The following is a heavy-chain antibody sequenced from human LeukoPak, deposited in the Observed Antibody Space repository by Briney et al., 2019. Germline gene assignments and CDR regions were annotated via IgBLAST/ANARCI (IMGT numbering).Heavy chain of an antibody. CDR2: IYHSGST. CDR3: ARNGDDILTGYYYYYYMDV. J-gene: IGHJ6*03. D-gene: IGHD3-9*01. Sequence: SETLSLTCTVSGYSISSGYYWGWIRQPPGKGLEWIGSIYHSGSTYYNPSLKSRVTISVDTSKNQFSLKLSSMTAADTAVYYCARNGDDILTGYYYYYYMDVWGKGTTVTVSS. CDR1: GYSISSGYY. V-gene: IGHV4-38-2*02.